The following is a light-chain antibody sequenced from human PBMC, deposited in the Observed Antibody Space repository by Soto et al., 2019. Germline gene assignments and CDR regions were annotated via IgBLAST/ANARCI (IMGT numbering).Light chain of an antibody. V-gene: IGKV3-11*01. CDR2: DSP. CDR1: QSISTH. Sequence: ELVLTQSPATLSLSPGERATLSCRASQSISTHLARYQQKAGQTPRLLIPDSPKRATGVPAWFSGSGSGTDFTLIISSLEPEDFALYYWSRLAFDGGTKVEIK. CDR3: SRLA. J-gene: IGKJ4*01.